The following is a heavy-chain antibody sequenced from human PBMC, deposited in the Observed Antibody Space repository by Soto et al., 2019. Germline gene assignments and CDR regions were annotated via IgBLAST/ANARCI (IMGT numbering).Heavy chain of an antibody. Sequence: ASVKVSCQAAGYTFTSYGISWVRQAPGQGLEWMGWISAYNGNTDYAQKFQGRVTMTTDTSTSTAYMELRSLTSDDTAVYYCARDYSGYWGQGTLVTGSS. D-gene: IGHD2-15*01. CDR2: ISAYNGNT. CDR3: ARDYSGY. J-gene: IGHJ4*02. CDR1: GYTFTSYG. V-gene: IGHV1-18*01.